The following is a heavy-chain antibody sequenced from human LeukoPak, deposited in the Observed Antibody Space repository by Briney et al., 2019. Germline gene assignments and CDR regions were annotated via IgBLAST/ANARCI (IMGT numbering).Heavy chain of an antibody. D-gene: IGHD3-10*01. CDR2: INHSGST. CDR3: ASWAGSGSYPLDY. Sequence: SETLSLTCAVYGGSFSGYYWSWIRQPPGKGLEWIGEINHSGSTNYNPSLKSRVTISVDTSKNQFSLKLSSVTAADTAVYYCASWAGSGSYPLDYWGQGTLATVSS. V-gene: IGHV4-34*01. CDR1: GGSFSGYY. J-gene: IGHJ4*02.